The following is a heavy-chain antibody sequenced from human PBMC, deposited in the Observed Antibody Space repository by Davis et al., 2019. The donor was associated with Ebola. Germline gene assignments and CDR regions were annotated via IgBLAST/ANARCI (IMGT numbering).Heavy chain of an antibody. D-gene: IGHD6-19*01. CDR3: ARALRRGSSGWYGGYYYYGMDV. V-gene: IGHV1-69*06. CDR1: GGTFSSYA. J-gene: IGHJ6*02. Sequence: AASVKVSCKASGGTFSSYAISWVRQAPGQGLEWMGGIIPIFGTANYAQKFQGRVTITADKSTSTAYMELSSLRSEDTAVYYCARALRRGSSGWYGGYYYYGMDVWGQGTTVTVSS. CDR2: IIPIFGTA.